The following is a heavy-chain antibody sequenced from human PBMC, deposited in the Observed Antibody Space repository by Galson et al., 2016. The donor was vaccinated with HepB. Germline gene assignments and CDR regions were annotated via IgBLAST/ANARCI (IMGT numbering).Heavy chain of an antibody. CDR1: GYAFSSNN. D-gene: IGHD2-15*01. V-gene: IGHV3-74*01. CDR2: IWSYGSST. J-gene: IGHJ4*02. CDR3: AAPHCSDGICWLGY. Sequence: SLRLSCAVFGYAFSSNNMHWVRQEPGKGLVWVSCIWSYGSSTYYADSVKGRFTISRDNAKNTLYLQMNSLRAEDTAVYYCAAPHCSDGICWLGYWGQGTLVTVSS.